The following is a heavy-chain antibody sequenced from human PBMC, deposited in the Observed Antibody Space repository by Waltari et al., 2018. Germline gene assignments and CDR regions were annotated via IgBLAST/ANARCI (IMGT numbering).Heavy chain of an antibody. CDR1: GGSISSYS. J-gene: IGHJ4*02. D-gene: IGHD3-22*01. CDR2: IYYSGST. CDR3: ARARDSSGYYLGY. Sequence: QVQLQESGPGLVKPSETLSLTCTVSGGSISSYSWSWIRQPPGKGLEWIGYIYYSGSTNYNPSLKSRVTISVDTSKNQFSLKLSSVTAADTAVYYCARARDSSGYYLGYWGQGTLVTVSS. V-gene: IGHV4-59*01.